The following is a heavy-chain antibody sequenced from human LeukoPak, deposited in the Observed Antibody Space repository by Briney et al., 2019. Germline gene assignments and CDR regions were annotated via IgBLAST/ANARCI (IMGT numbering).Heavy chain of an antibody. D-gene: IGHD1-26*01. CDR2: ISGSGGST. V-gene: IGHV3-23*01. CDR1: GFTFSSYA. CDR3: AKSAGRQENSGSYY. J-gene: IGHJ4*02. Sequence: GGSLRLSCAASGFTFSSYAMSWVRQAPGKGLEWVSAISGSGGSTYYADSVKGRFTISRDNSKNTLYLQMNSLRAKDTAVYYSAKSAGRQENSGSYYWGQGTLVTVSS.